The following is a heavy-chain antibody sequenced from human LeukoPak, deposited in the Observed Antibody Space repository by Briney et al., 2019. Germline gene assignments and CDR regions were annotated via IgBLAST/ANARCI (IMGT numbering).Heavy chain of an antibody. CDR2: IYPGDSDT. CDR1: GYSFTNYW. D-gene: IGHD1-7*01. CDR3: ARVAYNWNSPADY. V-gene: IGHV5-51*01. Sequence: GESLKISCKGSGYSFTNYWIGWVRQMPGKGLEWMGIIYPGDSDTRYSPSFQGQVTMSADKSINTAYLQWKSLKASDTAMYYCARVAYNWNSPADYWGQGTLVTVSS. J-gene: IGHJ4*02.